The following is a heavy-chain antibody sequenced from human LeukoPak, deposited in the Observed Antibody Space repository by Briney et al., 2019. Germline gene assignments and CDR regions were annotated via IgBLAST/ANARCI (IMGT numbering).Heavy chain of an antibody. J-gene: IGHJ4*02. D-gene: IGHD2-2*01. V-gene: IGHV4-34*01. CDR3: ARGVCSSTSCEPFHY. Sequence: SETLFLTCAVYGGSFSGYYWSRIRQPPGKGLEWIEEINHSGSTNYNPSLKSRVTISVDTSKNQFSLKLSSVTAADTAVYYCARGVCSSTSCEPFHYWGQGTLVTVSS. CDR1: GGSFSGYY. CDR2: INHSGST.